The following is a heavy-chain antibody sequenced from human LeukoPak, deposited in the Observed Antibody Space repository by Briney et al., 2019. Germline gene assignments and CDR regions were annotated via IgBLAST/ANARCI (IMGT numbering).Heavy chain of an antibody. V-gene: IGHV4-38-2*01. CDR3: ASGFYDSSGYFGHYFDY. CDR1: GGSFSGYY. CDR2: IYHSGST. Sequence: SETLSLTCAVYGGSFSGYYWGWIRQPPGKGLEWIGSIYHSGSTYYNPSLKSRVTISVDTSKNQFSLMLSSVTAADTAVFYCASGFYDSSGYFGHYFDYWGRGTLVTVSS. J-gene: IGHJ4*02. D-gene: IGHD3-22*01.